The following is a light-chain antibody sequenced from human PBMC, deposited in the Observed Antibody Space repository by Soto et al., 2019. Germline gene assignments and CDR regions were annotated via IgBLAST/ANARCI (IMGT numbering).Light chain of an antibody. CDR3: YQYGSLPRT. V-gene: IGKV3-20*01. CDR2: GAS. CDR1: QFVSSKY. Sequence: ENVLTQSPGTLSLSPGERATLSCRASQFVSSKYLAWYQQKRGQGPRLLIYGASNRATGIPDRFSGSGSATDFTLTVSRLEPEDFAVYYCYQYGSLPRTFGQGTRVEI. J-gene: IGKJ1*01.